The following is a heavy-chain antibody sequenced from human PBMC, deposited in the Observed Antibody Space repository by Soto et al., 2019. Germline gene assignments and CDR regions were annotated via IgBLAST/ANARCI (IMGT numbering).Heavy chain of an antibody. CDR2: ICVVGSHQ. CDR3: AKDGASPVAERFLDS. D-gene: IGHD6-19*01. J-gene: IGHJ4*02. CDR1: GFTFSHYA. Sequence: GGSLRLSCEASGFTFSHYAMHWGRRAPGKGLGWLAIICVVGSHQYSDNPVNDRFTIPRDNSTSTLYIQTNSLRTGVRAAYYCAKDGASPVAERFLDSWGQGAPVTVSS. V-gene: IGHV3-30*02.